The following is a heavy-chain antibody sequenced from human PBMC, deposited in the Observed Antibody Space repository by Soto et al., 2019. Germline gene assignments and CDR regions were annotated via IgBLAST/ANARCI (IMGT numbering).Heavy chain of an antibody. CDR3: ARADDYDFWSGYFNY. Sequence: SETLSLTCTVSGGSISSGDYYWSWIRQPPGKGLEWIGYIYYSGSTYYNPSLKSRVTISVDTSKNQFSLKLSSVTAADTAVYYCARADDYDFWSGYFNYWGQGTLVTVSS. CDR2: IYYSGST. CDR1: GGSISSGDYY. V-gene: IGHV4-30-4*01. J-gene: IGHJ4*02. D-gene: IGHD3-3*01.